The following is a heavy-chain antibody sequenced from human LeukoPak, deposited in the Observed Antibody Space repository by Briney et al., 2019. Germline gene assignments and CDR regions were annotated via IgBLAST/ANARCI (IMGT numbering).Heavy chain of an antibody. D-gene: IGHD3-22*01. CDR3: ARAHYYDSSGFDY. Sequence: PSGTLSLTCAVYGGSFSGYYWSWIPQPPGKGLEWIGEINHSGSTNYNPSLKSRVTISVDTSKNQFSLKLSSVTAADTAVYYCARAHYYDSSGFDYWGQGTLVTVSS. V-gene: IGHV4-34*01. CDR1: GGSFSGYY. J-gene: IGHJ4*02. CDR2: INHSGST.